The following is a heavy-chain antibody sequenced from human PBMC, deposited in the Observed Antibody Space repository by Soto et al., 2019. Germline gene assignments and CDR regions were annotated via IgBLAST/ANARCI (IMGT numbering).Heavy chain of an antibody. V-gene: IGHV4-39*01. CDR2: MFYGVST. D-gene: IGHD3-3*02. Sequence: SETLSLTFTVSGSSINSSGYYWGWIRQPPGKGLEWIGSMFYGVSTYYNPSLKSRVTVSVDTSKNQFSLNLRSVTAADTAVYYCARLPSRHLVDYWGQGTLVTVSS. CDR1: GSSINSSGYY. J-gene: IGHJ4*02. CDR3: ARLPSRHLVDY.